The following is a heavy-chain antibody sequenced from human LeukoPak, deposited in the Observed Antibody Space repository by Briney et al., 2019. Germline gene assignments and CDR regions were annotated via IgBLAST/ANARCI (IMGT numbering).Heavy chain of an antibody. Sequence: GGSLRLSCAASGFTFSSYAMSWVRQAPGKGLEWVSAISGSGGSTYYADSVKGRFTISRDNSKNTLYLQMNSLRAEDTAVYYCARSEQQDFGDYEFDYWGQGTLVTVSS. J-gene: IGHJ4*02. CDR1: GFTFSSYA. D-gene: IGHD4-17*01. CDR3: ARSEQQDFGDYEFDY. CDR2: ISGSGGST. V-gene: IGHV3-23*01.